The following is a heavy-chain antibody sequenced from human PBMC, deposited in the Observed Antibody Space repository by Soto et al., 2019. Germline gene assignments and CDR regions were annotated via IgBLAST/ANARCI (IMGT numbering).Heavy chain of an antibody. CDR1: GYSISSGYY. Sequence: SETLSLTCTVSGYSISSGYYWGWIRQPPGKGLEWIGSIYHSGSTYYNPSLKSRVTISVDTSKNQFSLKLSSVTAADTAVYYCARDKEGIVVVVAAFDYWGQGTLVTVSS. J-gene: IGHJ4*02. D-gene: IGHD2-15*01. V-gene: IGHV4-38-2*02. CDR2: IYHSGST. CDR3: ARDKEGIVVVVAAFDY.